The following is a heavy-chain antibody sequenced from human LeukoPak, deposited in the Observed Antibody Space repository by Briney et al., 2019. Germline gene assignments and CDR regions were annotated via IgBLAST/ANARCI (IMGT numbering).Heavy chain of an antibody. J-gene: IGHJ1*01. D-gene: IGHD3-9*01. CDR2: INPNSGGT. Sequence: ASVKVSCKASGYTFTGYYMHWVRQAPGQGLEWMGWINPNSGGTNYAQKFQGRVTMTRDTSISTAYMELSSLRSEDTAVYYCATILLRSFDWAEFHHWGQGTLVTVSS. V-gene: IGHV1-2*02. CDR1: GYTFTGYY. CDR3: ATILLRSFDWAEFHH.